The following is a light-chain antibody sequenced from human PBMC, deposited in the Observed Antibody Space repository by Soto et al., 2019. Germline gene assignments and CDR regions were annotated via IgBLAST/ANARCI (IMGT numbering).Light chain of an antibody. CDR1: QSISSW. V-gene: IGKV1-5*03. Sequence: DIQMTQAPSTLSASVGDRVTITCLASQSISSWLAWYQQKPGKAPKLLIYKASSLESGVPSRFSGSGSGTEFTLTITSLQPDDFATYYCEQYYNYPKTFGQGTKVDIK. J-gene: IGKJ1*01. CDR2: KAS. CDR3: EQYYNYPKT.